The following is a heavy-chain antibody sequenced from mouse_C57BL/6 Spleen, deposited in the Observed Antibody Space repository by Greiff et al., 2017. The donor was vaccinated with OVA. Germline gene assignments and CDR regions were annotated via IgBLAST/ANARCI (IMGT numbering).Heavy chain of an antibody. D-gene: IGHD1-1*01. Sequence: VQLQQSGPELVKPGASVKISCKASGYSFTGYYMNWVKQSPEKSLEWIGEINPSTGGTTYNQKFKAKATLTVDKSSSTAYMQLKSLTSEDSAVYYCARRGSPYFDYWGQGTTLTVSS. V-gene: IGHV1-42*01. CDR2: INPSTGGT. J-gene: IGHJ2*01. CDR1: GYSFTGYY. CDR3: ARRGSPYFDY.